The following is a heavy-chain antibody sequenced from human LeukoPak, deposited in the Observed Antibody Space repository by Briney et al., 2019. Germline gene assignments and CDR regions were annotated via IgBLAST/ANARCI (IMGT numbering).Heavy chain of an antibody. V-gene: IGHV4-59*11. Sequence: SETLSLTCAVSADSFSSHYWTWIRQSPGKGLEWIGYISYIGSTNYNPSLKSRVTISIHTSKNQFSLKLRSVTAADTAVYYCARDLVTVTKGFDIWGQGTMVSVSS. D-gene: IGHD4-17*01. CDR1: ADSFSSHY. CDR2: ISYIGST. CDR3: ARDLVTVTKGFDI. J-gene: IGHJ3*02.